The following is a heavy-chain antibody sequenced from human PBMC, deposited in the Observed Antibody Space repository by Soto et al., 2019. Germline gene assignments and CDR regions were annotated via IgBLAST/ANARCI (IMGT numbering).Heavy chain of an antibody. V-gene: IGHV5-10-1*01. J-gene: IGHJ5*02. CDR1: GYSFTSYW. Sequence: GESLKISCKGSGYSFTSYWISWVRQMPGKGLEWMGRIDPSDSYTNYSPSFQGHVTISADKSISTAYLQWSSLKASDTAVYYCARSPPRSYLARITGTMDNWFDPWGQGTLVTVSS. CDR3: ARSPPRSYLARITGTMDNWFDP. CDR2: IDPSDSYT. D-gene: IGHD1-7*01.